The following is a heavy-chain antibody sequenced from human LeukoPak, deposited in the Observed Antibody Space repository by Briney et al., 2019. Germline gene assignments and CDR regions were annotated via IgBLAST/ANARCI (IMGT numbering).Heavy chain of an antibody. V-gene: IGHV4-34*01. CDR1: GGSFSGYY. CDR2: INHSGST. Sequence: PSETLSLTCAVYGGSFSGYYWSWIRQPPGKGLEWIGEINHSGSTNYNPSLKSRVTISVDTSKNRFSLKPSSVTAADTAVYYCASLIAAAGTDYWGQGTLVTVSS. J-gene: IGHJ4*02. D-gene: IGHD6-13*01. CDR3: ASLIAAAGTDY.